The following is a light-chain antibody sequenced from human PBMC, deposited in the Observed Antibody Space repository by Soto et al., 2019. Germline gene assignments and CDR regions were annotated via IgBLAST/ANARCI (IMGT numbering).Light chain of an antibody. Sequence: DIQLTQSPSFLSASVGDRVTITCRASQDINSYLAWYQQKAGKAPKLLIHTASTLQSGVSSRFSGSGSGTEFTLTISSLQPEDVATYYCQHRHSYPVTLGGGTKVDIK. J-gene: IGKJ4*01. V-gene: IGKV1-9*01. CDR1: QDINSY. CDR2: TAS. CDR3: QHRHSYPVT.